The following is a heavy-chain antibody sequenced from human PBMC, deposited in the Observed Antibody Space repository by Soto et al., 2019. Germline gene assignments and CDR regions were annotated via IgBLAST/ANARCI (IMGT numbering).Heavy chain of an antibody. CDR1: GFTFDDYT. J-gene: IGHJ4*02. D-gene: IGHD3-3*01. V-gene: IGHV3-43*01. CDR3: AKGTIFGVVKRLFDY. CDR2: ISWDGGST. Sequence: GGSLRLSCAASGFTFDDYTMHWVRQAPGKGLEWVSLISWDGGSTYYADSVKGRFTISRDNSKNSLYLQMNSLRTEDTALYYCAKGTIFGVVKRLFDYWGQGTLVTVSS.